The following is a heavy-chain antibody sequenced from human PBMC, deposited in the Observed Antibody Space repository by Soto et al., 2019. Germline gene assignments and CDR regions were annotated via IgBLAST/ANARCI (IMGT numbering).Heavy chain of an antibody. J-gene: IGHJ4*02. V-gene: IGHV3-53*01. CDR1: GFTVTSNY. CDR3: ARDNAETDYFDF. Sequence: LRLSCAASGFTVTSNYMSWVRQAPGKGLEWVSVIHTGGNTFYADSVKGRFTISRDISKNTLYLQMNSLRAEDTAMYYCARDNAETDYFDFWGQGSLVTVSS. CDR2: IHTGGNT.